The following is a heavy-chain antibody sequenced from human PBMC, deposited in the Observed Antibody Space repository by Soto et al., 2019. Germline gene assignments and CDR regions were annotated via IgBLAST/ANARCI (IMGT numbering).Heavy chain of an antibody. Sequence: QVQLVQSGAEVKKPGASVKFSCRASGYILTDYYMHWVRQAPAQGLEWVAWINPNNGDTKYAQNFQGRGTMTRDTSTSTVYMDLSRLRSDATAVYYCARSSGSYSDYGMDVWGQGTTVTVSS. CDR1: GYILTDYY. CDR2: INPNNGDT. D-gene: IGHD1-26*01. J-gene: IGHJ6*02. CDR3: ARSSGSYSDYGMDV. V-gene: IGHV1-2*02.